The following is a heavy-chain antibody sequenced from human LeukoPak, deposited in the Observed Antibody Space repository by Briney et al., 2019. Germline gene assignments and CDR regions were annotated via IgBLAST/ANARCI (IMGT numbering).Heavy chain of an antibody. CDR1: GGSISSNDHF. D-gene: IGHD1-26*01. CDR3: ARALSGSLILV. Sequence: SETLSLTCTVSGGSISSNDHFWRWPRQPPGKELEWIANIFYTGSTFYNPSLKSRVTISVDTSTNQFSLKLSSVTAADTAVYYCARALSGSLILVWGQGTLVTVSS. V-gene: IGHV4-39*07. CDR2: IFYTGST. J-gene: IGHJ4*02.